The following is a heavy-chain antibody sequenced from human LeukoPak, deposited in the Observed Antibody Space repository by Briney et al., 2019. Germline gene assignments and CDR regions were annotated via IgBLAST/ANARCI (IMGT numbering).Heavy chain of an antibody. D-gene: IGHD3-10*01. CDR2: TYYKSKWYN. V-gene: IGHV6-1*01. J-gene: IGHJ4*02. CDR3: ARDLHGSRGEFDY. CDR1: GDSVSSNSVI. Sequence: SQTLLLTCDISGDSVSSNSVIWNWIRQSPSRGLEWLGRTYYKSKWYNDYATSVQGRITINSDTSRNQFSLQLNSVTPEDTAVYYCARDLHGSRGEFDYWGQGTLVTVSS.